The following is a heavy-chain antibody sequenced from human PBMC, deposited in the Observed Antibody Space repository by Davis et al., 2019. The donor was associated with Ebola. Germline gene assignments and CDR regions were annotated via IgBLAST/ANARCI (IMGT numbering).Heavy chain of an antibody. V-gene: IGHV1-2*04. Sequence: AASVKVSCKTSGHTFTDYYIHWVRQAPGQGLEWMGWINPNSGGTNYAQKFQSWVTMTRDTSISTAYMELSRLRSDDTAVYYCARSWGYSYGYYYYYGMDVWGQGTTVTVSS. CDR2: INPNSGGT. CDR1: GHTFTDYY. D-gene: IGHD5-18*01. J-gene: IGHJ6*02. CDR3: ARSWGYSYGYYYYYGMDV.